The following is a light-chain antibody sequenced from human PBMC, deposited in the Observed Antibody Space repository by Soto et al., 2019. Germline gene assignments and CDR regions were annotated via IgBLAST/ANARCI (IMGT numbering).Light chain of an antibody. Sequence: ENVLTQSPGTLSLSPGERATLSCRASQSVSSSYLAWYQQKPGLAPRLLIYGASSRATGIPDRFSGSGSGTDFTLTISRLEPKDFAVYYCQQYGTSPQWTFGQGTKVDIK. CDR1: QSVSSSY. J-gene: IGKJ1*01. CDR2: GAS. CDR3: QQYGTSPQWT. V-gene: IGKV3-20*01.